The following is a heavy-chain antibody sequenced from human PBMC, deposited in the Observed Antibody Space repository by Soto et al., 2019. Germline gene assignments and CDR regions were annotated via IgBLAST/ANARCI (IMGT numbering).Heavy chain of an antibody. Sequence: PXGSLRLSCAASGFTFSSYAMSWVRQAPGKGLEWVSAVSGSGGSTYHADSVKGRFTISRDNSKNTLYLQMNSLRAEDTAVYYCAKEATIFGVVKNWGQGTLVTVSS. CDR3: AKEATIFGVVKN. V-gene: IGHV3-23*01. D-gene: IGHD3-3*01. CDR2: VSGSGGST. CDR1: GFTFSSYA. J-gene: IGHJ4*02.